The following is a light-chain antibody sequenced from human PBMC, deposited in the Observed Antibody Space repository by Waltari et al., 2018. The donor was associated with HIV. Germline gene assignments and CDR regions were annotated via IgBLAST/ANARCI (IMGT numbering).Light chain of an antibody. J-gene: IGLJ1*01. CDR3: AAWDDSLSAFYV. CDR1: SSNIRSKS. CDR2: RNN. Sequence: QSVLTQPPSASGTPGQRVTISCSGSSSNIRSKSVYWYQQVPGTAPKLLIYRNNQRPSGVPDRFSGSKSGTSASLAISGLRSEDEADYYCAAWDDSLSAFYVFGTGTKVTVL. V-gene: IGLV1-47*01.